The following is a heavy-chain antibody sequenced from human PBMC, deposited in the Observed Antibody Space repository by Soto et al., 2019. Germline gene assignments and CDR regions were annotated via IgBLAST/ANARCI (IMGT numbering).Heavy chain of an antibody. CDR3: ARDRVGLWRRAAATGWFDP. D-gene: IGHD6-13*01. CDR2: ISSSGSTI. J-gene: IGHJ5*02. V-gene: IGHV3-11*01. Sequence: QVQLVESGGGVVQPGRSLRLSCAASGFTFSDYYMSWIRQAPGKGLEWVSYISSSGSTIYYADSVKGRFTISRDNAKNSLYLQMNSLRAEDTAVYYCARDRVGLWRRAAATGWFDPWGQGTLVTVSS. CDR1: GFTFSDYY.